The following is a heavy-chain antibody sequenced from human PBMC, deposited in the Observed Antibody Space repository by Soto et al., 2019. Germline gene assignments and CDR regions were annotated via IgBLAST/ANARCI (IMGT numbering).Heavy chain of an antibody. J-gene: IGHJ4*02. Sequence: XESLKISCKGSGYSFTSYWIGWVRQMPGKGLEWMGIIYPGDSDTRYSPSFQGQVTISADKSISTAYLQWSSLKASDTAMYYCARLNGGGCSGGSCWVDYWGQGNLVTVSS. V-gene: IGHV5-51*01. CDR2: IYPGDSDT. CDR1: GYSFTSYW. CDR3: ARLNGGGCSGGSCWVDY. D-gene: IGHD2-15*01.